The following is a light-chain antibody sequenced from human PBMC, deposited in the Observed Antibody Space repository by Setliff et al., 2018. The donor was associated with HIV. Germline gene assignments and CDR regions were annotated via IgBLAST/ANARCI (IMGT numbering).Light chain of an antibody. Sequence: QSALAQPASVSGSPGQSITISCTGSSSDIGTYNFVSWYQQYPGKAPKVVIYEVSIRPSGISTRFSGSQSGNTASLTISGLQPADDADYYCASYTTSSAPLVFGSGTKVTVL. CDR2: EVS. CDR3: ASYTTSSAPLV. CDR1: SSDIGTYNF. J-gene: IGLJ1*01. V-gene: IGLV2-14*01.